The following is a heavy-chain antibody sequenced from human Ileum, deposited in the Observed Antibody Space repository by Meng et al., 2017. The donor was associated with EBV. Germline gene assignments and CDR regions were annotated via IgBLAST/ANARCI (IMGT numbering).Heavy chain of an antibody. CDR1: GGSITSYSYY. V-gene: IGHV4-39*01. CDR3: ARRDTAWFDP. J-gene: IGHJ5*02. Sequence: QLHCQESDPGLVKPSETLSPTGRVSGGSITSYSYYWGWIRQPPGKGLEWIATIYHPGSTYYNPSLKSRVTISVDTSKNEFSLKVTSVTAADTALYYCARRDTAWFDPWGRGTLVTVSS. D-gene: IGHD2-21*02. CDR2: IYHPGST.